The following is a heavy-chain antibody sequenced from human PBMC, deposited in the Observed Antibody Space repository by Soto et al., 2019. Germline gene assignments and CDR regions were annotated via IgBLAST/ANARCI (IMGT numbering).Heavy chain of an antibody. Sequence: QVQLVQSGAEVKKPGSSVKVSCKASGDTDTNYVISWVRQAPGQGLEWMGGIFPKFGTTYSAQKLQDRLTITADESTSTVYVQLSSLRLDDTAVYYCEAEMTFGKLSVVWGQGNTVTVSS. CDR3: EAEMTFGKLSVV. D-gene: IGHD3-16*02. J-gene: IGHJ6*02. CDR1: GDTDTNYV. V-gene: IGHV1-69*01. CDR2: IFPKFGTT.